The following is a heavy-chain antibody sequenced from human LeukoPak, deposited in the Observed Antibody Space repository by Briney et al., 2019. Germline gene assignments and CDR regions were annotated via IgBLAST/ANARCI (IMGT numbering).Heavy chain of an antibody. CDR1: GFTSNTYR. CDR2: ISSSGSPI. J-gene: IGHJ4*02. CDR3: AREPFWSGYYSNLHFDY. V-gene: IGHV3-48*04. D-gene: IGHD3-3*01. Sequence: GGSLRLSCATSGFTSNTYRMNWVRQAPGKGLEWVSYISSSGSPIYYADSVKGRFTISRDNAKNSLYLQMNSLRAEDTAVYYCAREPFWSGYYSNLHFDYWGQGTLVTVSS.